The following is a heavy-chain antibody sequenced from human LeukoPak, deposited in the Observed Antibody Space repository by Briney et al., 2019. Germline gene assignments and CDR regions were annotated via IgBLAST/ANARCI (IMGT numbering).Heavy chain of an antibody. Sequence: KPSETLSLTCSVSGVSISGISYSWGWIRQPPGKGLEWIGSIYYSGSTYYNPSLKSRVTISVDTSKNQFSLKLSSVTAADTAVYYCAGGRSSVLGYWGQGTLVTVSS. V-gene: IGHV4-39*01. J-gene: IGHJ4*02. D-gene: IGHD6-19*01. CDR2: IYYSGST. CDR3: AGGRSSVLGY. CDR1: GVSISGISYS.